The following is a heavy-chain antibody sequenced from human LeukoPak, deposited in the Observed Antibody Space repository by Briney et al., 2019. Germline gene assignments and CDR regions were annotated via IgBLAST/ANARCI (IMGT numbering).Heavy chain of an antibody. CDR1: GFTFSDYY. D-gene: IGHD2-2*01. J-gene: IGHJ4*02. Sequence: KPGGSLRLSCAASGFTFSDYYMSWIRQAPGKGLEWVSYISSSGSTIYYADSVKGRFTISRDNAKNSLYLQMNSLRAEDTAVHYCARDLTEGDIVVVPAASDYWGQGTLVTVSS. V-gene: IGHV3-11*04. CDR3: ARDLTEGDIVVVPAASDY. CDR2: ISSSGSTI.